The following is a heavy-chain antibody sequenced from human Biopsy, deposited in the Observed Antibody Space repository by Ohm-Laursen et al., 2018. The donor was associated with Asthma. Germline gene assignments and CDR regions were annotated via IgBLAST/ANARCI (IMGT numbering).Heavy chain of an antibody. V-gene: IGHV1-3*01. J-gene: IGHJ3*02. Sequence: ASVKVSCKASGYTFINHAIHWVRQAPGQRLEWMGWINAGNGSTKYSQKFQGRVTISRDTSASTAYMDLSSLRCEDTAVYYCARTYYDFLTGQVNDAFAMWGQGTMVTVSS. CDR2: INAGNGST. CDR1: GYTFINHA. D-gene: IGHD3-9*01. CDR3: ARTYYDFLTGQVNDAFAM.